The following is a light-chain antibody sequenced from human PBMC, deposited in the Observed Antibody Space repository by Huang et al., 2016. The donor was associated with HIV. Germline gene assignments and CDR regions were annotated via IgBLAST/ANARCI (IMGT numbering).Light chain of an antibody. CDR3: QQYNSLAWT. Sequence: DIQMTQSPSTLSASVGDRVTINCRASQSISSWLAWYQQKPGKAPNLLIYKASSLESGVPSRFSGSGSGTEFTLTISSLQPDDFATYYCQQYNSLAWTFGQGTKVEIK. CDR2: KAS. J-gene: IGKJ1*01. V-gene: IGKV1-5*03. CDR1: QSISSW.